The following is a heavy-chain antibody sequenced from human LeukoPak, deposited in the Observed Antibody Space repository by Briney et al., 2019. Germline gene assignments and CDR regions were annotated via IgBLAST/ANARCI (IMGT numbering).Heavy chain of an antibody. CDR3: ARGPYAYTSSATLGSYNWFDP. Sequence: GESLKISCKGSGYSFPNYWIGWVRQMPGKGLEWMGIIYPGDSHTRYSPSFQDQVTISVNKSISTAYLQWSSLKASDTAMYYCARGPYAYTSSATLGSYNWFDPWGQGSLVTVSS. CDR1: GYSFPNYW. J-gene: IGHJ5*02. V-gene: IGHV5-51*01. D-gene: IGHD2-2*02. CDR2: IYPGDSHT.